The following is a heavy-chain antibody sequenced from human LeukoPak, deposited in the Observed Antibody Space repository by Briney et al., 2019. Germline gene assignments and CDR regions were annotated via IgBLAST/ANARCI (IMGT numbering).Heavy chain of an antibody. Sequence: GGSLRLSCAASGFTFSTSPMNWVRQAPGKGPEWVSYISSSSGTIYYADSVKGRFTISRDNAENSLYLQMNSLGAEDTAVYYCARGPGSGHYFDYWGQGTLVTVSS. CDR2: ISSSSGTI. D-gene: IGHD2-15*01. CDR1: GFTFSTSP. V-gene: IGHV3-48*04. J-gene: IGHJ4*02. CDR3: ARGPGSGHYFDY.